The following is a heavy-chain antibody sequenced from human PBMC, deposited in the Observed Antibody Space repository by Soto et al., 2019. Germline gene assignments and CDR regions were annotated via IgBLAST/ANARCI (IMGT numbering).Heavy chain of an antibody. CDR1: GYTFTIYG. D-gene: IGHD2-2*01. J-gene: IGHJ6*02. CDR2: ISAYNGNT. V-gene: IGHV1-18*01. CDR3: AREVGREYQRHYYYYGMDV. Sequence: QVQLVQSGAEVKKPGASVKVSCKASGYTFTIYGISWVRQAPGQGLERMGWISAYNGNTNYAQKLQVRVTITTDTTTSTAYMERRSLRSEDTAVYYCAREVGREYQRHYYYYGMDVWGQGTTVTVSS.